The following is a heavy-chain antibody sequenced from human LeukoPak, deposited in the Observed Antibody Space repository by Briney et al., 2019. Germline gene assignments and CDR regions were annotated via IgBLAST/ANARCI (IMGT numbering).Heavy chain of an antibody. CDR3: ARVPSGDAFDI. V-gene: IGHV3-66*01. CDR1: GFTVSSNY. Sequence: GGSLRLSCAASGFTVSSNYMSWVRQAPGKGLEWVSVIYSGGSTYYADSVKGRFTISRDNSKNTLYIQMNSLRAEDTAVYYCARVPSGDAFDIWGQGTMVTVSS. J-gene: IGHJ3*02. D-gene: IGHD2-2*01. CDR2: IYSGGST.